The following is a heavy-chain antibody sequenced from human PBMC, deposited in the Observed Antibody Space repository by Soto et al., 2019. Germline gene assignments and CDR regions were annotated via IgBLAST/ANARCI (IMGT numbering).Heavy chain of an antibody. V-gene: IGHV3-21*01. CDR2: ISSSSSYI. CDR1: GFTFSSYS. Sequence: EVQLVESGGGLVKPGGSLRLSCAASGFTFSSYSMNWVRQAPGKGLEWVSSISSSSSYIYYADSVKGRFTISRDNAKNSLYLQMNSRRAEDTAVYYCARDRYRGERRDYPIDHWGQGTLVTVSS. J-gene: IGHJ4*02. CDR3: ARDRYRGERRDYPIDH. D-gene: IGHD4-17*01.